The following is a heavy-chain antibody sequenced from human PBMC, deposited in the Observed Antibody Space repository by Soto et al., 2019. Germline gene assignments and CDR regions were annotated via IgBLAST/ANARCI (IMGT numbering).Heavy chain of an antibody. D-gene: IGHD2-2*01. CDR1: GLTFSTYG. CDR3: VKDTLGGMTPVFMPGPD. V-gene: IGHV3-30*18. J-gene: IGHJ4*02. CDR2: ISNDVRNI. Sequence: VQLAESGGGVVQPGRSLRLSCAASGLTFSTYGFHWVRQAPGKGLEWVAVISNDVRNIHYAESVKGRFTISRDNSKNTLYLQMNSLKPNDTAVYYCVKDTLGGMTPVFMPGPDWGQGTLVTVSS.